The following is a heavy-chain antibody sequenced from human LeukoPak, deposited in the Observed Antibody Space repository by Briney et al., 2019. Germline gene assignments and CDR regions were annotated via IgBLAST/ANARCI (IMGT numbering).Heavy chain of an antibody. CDR3: ARDWTLLQFDY. D-gene: IGHD3-10*01. V-gene: IGHV3-30-3*01. J-gene: IGHJ4*02. Sequence: GGSLRLSCAASGFTFSSYAMHWVRQAPGKGLEWVAVISYDGSNKYYADSVKGRFTISRDNSKNTLCLQMNSLRAEDTAVYYCARDWTLLQFDYWGQGTLVTVSS. CDR1: GFTFSSYA. CDR2: ISYDGSNK.